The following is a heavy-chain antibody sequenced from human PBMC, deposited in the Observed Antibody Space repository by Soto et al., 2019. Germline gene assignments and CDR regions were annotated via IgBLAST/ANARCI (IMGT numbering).Heavy chain of an antibody. V-gene: IGHV3-74*03. CDR2: IDSDGNST. CDR3: VRDDVGVGIDY. D-gene: IGHD1-26*01. Sequence: EVQLVESGGGLVQPGGSLRLSCAASGFTFSCYWMHWVRQVPGKGLVWVSHIDSDGNSTTYADSVKGRFTISRDNAKNTVYLQKNSLRADDTAVYYCVRDDVGVGIDYWGLGTLVTVSS. CDR1: GFTFSCYW. J-gene: IGHJ4*02.